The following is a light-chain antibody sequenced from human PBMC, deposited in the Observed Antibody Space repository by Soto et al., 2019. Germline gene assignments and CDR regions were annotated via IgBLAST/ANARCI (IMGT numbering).Light chain of an antibody. CDR1: QSISTY. Sequence: DIQMTQSPFSLSASVGDRVTITCRASQSISTYLNWYQQTPGKAPNLLIYTASSLRSGVPSRFSGSGSGTDCTLTINSLQPEDFATYYCQQSHSAPFTFGPGTKVDIK. CDR3: QQSHSAPFT. CDR2: TAS. V-gene: IGKV1-39*01. J-gene: IGKJ3*01.